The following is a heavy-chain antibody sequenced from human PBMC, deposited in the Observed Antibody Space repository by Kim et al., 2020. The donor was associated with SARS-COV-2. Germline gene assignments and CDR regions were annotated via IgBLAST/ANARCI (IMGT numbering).Heavy chain of an antibody. CDR2: ISAYNGKT. J-gene: IGHJ5*02. D-gene: IGHD2-8*01. V-gene: IGHV1-18*01. CDR3: ASVKDIVLMVYGQNWFDP. Sequence: ASVKVSCKASGYTFTSYGISWVRQAPGQGLDWMGWISAYNGKTNYAGKLQGRVTMTTDTSTSTAYMELRSLRSDDTAVYYCASVKDIVLMVYGQNWFDPWGQGTLVTVSS. CDR1: GYTFTSYG.